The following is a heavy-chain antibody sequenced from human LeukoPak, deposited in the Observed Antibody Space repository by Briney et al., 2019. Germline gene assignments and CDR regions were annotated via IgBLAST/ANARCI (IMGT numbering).Heavy chain of an antibody. V-gene: IGHV4-30-2*01. D-gene: IGHD3-22*01. CDR2: IYHSGIT. CDR1: GGSISSGDYS. Sequence: PSETLSLTCAVSGGSISSGDYSWNWIRQPPGKGLEWIGNIYHSGITHYNPSLKSRVTISVDRSKNQFSLKLSSVTAADTAVYHCARDGYSSGSNDGFDIWGQGTKVTVSS. J-gene: IGHJ3*02. CDR3: ARDGYSSGSNDGFDI.